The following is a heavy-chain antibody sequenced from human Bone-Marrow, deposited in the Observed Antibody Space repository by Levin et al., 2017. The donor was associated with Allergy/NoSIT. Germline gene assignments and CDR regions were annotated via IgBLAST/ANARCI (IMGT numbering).Heavy chain of an antibody. V-gene: IGHV3-15*01. CDR1: RFTFDNAW. D-gene: IGHD2/OR15-2a*01. CDR3: TTVLGYCNTGSCPNALYYNFMGV. Sequence: PGGSLRLSCEVSRFTFDNAWMSWVRQRPGKGLEWVGRIKRKSDGGTADYAAPVKGRFTISRDESKSTLYLQMDSLKTEDTAVYYCTTVLGYCNTGSCPNALYYNFMGVWGKGTTVTVSS. J-gene: IGHJ6*03. CDR2: IKRKSDGGTA.